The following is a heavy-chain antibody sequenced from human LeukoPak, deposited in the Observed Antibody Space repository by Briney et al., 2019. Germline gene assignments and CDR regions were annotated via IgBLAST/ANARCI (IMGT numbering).Heavy chain of an antibody. D-gene: IGHD3-3*01. CDR2: TFHRSKWYN. CDR1: GDSVSSNSAA. J-gene: IGHJ4*02. Sequence: SQTLSLTCAISGDSVSSNSAAWHWVRQSPSRGLEWLGRTFHRSKWYNDYAVFVKSRITINPDTSKNQFSLQLNSVTPEDTAVYYWTRQTSLRYYDFWRGWEYWGQGTLVTLSS. V-gene: IGHV6-1*01. CDR3: TRQTSLRYYDFWRGWEY.